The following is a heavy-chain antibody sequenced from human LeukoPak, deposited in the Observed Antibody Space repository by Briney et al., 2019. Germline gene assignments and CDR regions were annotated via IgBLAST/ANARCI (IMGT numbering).Heavy chain of an antibody. V-gene: IGHV1-69*05. J-gene: IGHJ4*02. D-gene: IGHD5-12*01. CDR2: FIPILDTT. CDR3: ARSNDYDYHFNS. Sequence: GASVKVSCKASGGSFNNYAVTWVRQAPGQGLEWMGGFIPILDTTNYAPNFQGRVTITTDESSTTAYMELSSLKWEDTALYYCARSNDYDYHFNSWGQGTLVTVSS. CDR1: GGSFNNYA.